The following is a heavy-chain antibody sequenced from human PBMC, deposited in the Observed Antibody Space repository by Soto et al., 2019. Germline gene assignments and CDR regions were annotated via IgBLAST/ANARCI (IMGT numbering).Heavy chain of an antibody. Sequence: LQLQESGPGLVKPSETLSLTCTVSGGSISSSSYYWAWIRQPPGKGLEWIGSIYYRGTTYYNPSLNCRLSTSVDTANNQVSLRLSSVTAALAAVYYSAHSSFAFWGQGTLVTVSS. V-gene: IGHV4-39*01. CDR1: GGSISSSSYY. J-gene: IGHJ4*02. CDR2: IYYRGTT. CDR3: AHSSFAF.